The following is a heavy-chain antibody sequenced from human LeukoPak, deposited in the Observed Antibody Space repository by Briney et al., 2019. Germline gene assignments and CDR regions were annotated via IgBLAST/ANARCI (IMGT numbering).Heavy chain of an antibody. J-gene: IGHJ4*02. V-gene: IGHV3-23*01. D-gene: IGHD1-26*01. CDR1: GFTFSSFA. Sequence: GGSLRLSCAASGFTFSSFAMSWVRQAPGKGLEWVSSISDRGGGTYYADSVKGRFTISRDNSKNTLYLQMSSLRAEDTAVYYCAKRYSYLDYWGQGTLVIVSS. CDR2: ISDRGGGT. CDR3: AKRYSYLDY.